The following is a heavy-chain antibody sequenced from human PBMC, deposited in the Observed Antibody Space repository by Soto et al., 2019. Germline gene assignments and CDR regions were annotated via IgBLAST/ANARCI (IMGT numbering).Heavy chain of an antibody. V-gene: IGHV1-3*01. Sequence: ASVKVSCKASGFTFTNSAVQWVRQARGQRLEWIGWINVGSGNTKYAQKFQGRVTITRDTSASTAYMELSSLRSEDTAVYYCARSIVVVTALDYWGQGTLVTVS. CDR3: ARSIVVVTALDY. J-gene: IGHJ4*02. CDR1: GFTFTNSA. CDR2: INVGSGNT. D-gene: IGHD2-21*02.